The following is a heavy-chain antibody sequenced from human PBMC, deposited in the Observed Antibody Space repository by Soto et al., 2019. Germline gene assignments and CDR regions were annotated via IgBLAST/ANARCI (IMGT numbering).Heavy chain of an antibody. CDR3: ARYGSYSGSWYVH. J-gene: IGHJ5*02. D-gene: IGHD3-10*01. CDR2: INAGNGNT. CDR1: GYTFTSYA. Sequence: QVQLVQSGAEVKKPGASVKVSCKASGYTFTSYAMHWVRQAPGQRLEWMGWINAGNGNTKYSQKFQGRVTITRDTSASTAYMELSSLRSEDTAVYYCARYGSYSGSWYVHWGQGTLVTVSS. V-gene: IGHV1-3*01.